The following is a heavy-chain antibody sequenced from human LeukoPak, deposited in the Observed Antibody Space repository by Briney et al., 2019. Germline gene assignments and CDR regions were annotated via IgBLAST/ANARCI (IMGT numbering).Heavy chain of an antibody. J-gene: IGHJ4*02. V-gene: IGHV3-23*01. CDR1: GFTFSGSA. Sequence: GGSLRLSCAASGFTFSGSAMTWVCQAPGKGLEWVSSISDNGGSTYYADSVKGRFTISGDNSRDTLYLQMHSLRAEDAAVYYCAKSHSEAQRGYFDYWGQGSLVTVSS. D-gene: IGHD5-24*01. CDR3: AKSHSEAQRGYFDY. CDR2: ISDNGGST.